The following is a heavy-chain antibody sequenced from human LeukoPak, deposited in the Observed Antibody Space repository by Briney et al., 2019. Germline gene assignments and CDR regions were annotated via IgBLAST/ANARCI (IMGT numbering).Heavy chain of an antibody. CDR2: INTDGSDA. CDR1: RFTFSDTW. V-gene: IGHV3-74*01. J-gene: IGHJ4*02. CDR3: ARVYGGPFDL. D-gene: IGHD4-23*01. Sequence: GGSLRLSCAASRFTFSDTWMHWVRQAPGKGLMWVARINTDGSDAVYAGSVKGRFTISRDNTQNTLHLQMHSLRAEDTAMYYCARVYGGPFDLWGQGNLVTVSS.